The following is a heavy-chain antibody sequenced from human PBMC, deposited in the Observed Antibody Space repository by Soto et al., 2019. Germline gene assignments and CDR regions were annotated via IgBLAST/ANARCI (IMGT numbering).Heavy chain of an antibody. CDR2: IIPIFGTA. D-gene: IGHD4-17*01. CDR1: GGTFSSYA. V-gene: IGHV1-69*01. CDR3: ANGGDNDYGDYPLDY. Sequence: QVQLVQSGAEVKKPGSSVKVSCKASGGTFSSYAISWVRQAPGQGREWMGGIIPIFGTANYAQKFQGRVTTTPDESTSTAYMELSSLRSEDTAVYYCANGGDNDYGDYPLDYWGQGTLVTVSS. J-gene: IGHJ4*02.